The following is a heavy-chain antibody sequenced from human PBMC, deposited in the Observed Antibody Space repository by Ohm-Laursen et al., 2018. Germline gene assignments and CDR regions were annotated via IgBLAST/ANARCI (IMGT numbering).Heavy chain of an antibody. Sequence: GSLRLSCSASGFTFSSYEMNWVRQAPGKGLEWVSYISSSGGTIYYADSMKGRFTISRDNAKNSLYLQMNSLSAEDMAIYYCARGGLYSSSTLPYFDYWGQGTLVTVSS. V-gene: IGHV3-48*03. J-gene: IGHJ4*02. CDR3: ARGGLYSSSTLPYFDY. CDR2: ISSSGGTI. CDR1: GFTFSSYE. D-gene: IGHD6-6*01.